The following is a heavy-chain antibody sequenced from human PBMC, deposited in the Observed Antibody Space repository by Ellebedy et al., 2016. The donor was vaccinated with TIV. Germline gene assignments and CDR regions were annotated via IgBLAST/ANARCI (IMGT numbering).Heavy chain of an antibody. CDR2: VYSSGST. V-gene: IGHV4-59*01. D-gene: IGHD6-6*01. J-gene: IGHJ4*02. CDR1: GASITTYY. CDR3: ARVKYSSSPPDY. Sequence: SETLSLTCTVSGASITTYYWSWIRQPPGKGLEWIGYVYSSGSTNYNPSLKSRVTISLDTSKNQFSLKLDSVTAADTAVYYCARVKYSSSPPDYWGQGTLVTVSS.